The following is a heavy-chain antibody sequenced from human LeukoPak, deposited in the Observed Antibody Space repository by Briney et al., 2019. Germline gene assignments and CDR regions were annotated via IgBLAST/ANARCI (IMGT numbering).Heavy chain of an antibody. J-gene: IGHJ6*02. CDR2: IRGKAYGGTT. CDR3: GRDGSGIHYGMDV. Sequence: PGRSLRLSCTASGFTFGDYAMSWVRQAPGKGLEWVGFIRGKAYGGTTEYAASVRGRFTISRDDSKSIACLQVNSLKTEDTAVYYCGRDGSGIHYGMDVWGQGTTVTVSS. D-gene: IGHD1-26*01. CDR1: GFTFGDYA. V-gene: IGHV3-49*04.